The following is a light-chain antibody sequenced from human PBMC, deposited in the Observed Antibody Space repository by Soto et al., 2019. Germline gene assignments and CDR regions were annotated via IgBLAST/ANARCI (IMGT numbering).Light chain of an antibody. J-gene: IGLJ2*01. V-gene: IGLV2-8*01. Sequence: QSALTQPPSASGSPGQSVTISCTGTSRDVGGYNYVSWYQQHPGKAPKVMIYEVSKRPSGVPDRFSGSKSGNTASLTVSGLQAEDESDYYCRAYARDTVLFGGGTKLTVL. CDR3: RAYARDTVL. CDR1: SRDVGGYNY. CDR2: EVS.